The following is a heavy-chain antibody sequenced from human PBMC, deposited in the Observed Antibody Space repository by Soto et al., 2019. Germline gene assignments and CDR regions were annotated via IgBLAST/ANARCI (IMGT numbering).Heavy chain of an antibody. J-gene: IGHJ4*02. Sequence: SETLSLTCTVSGGSISSSSYFWGWIRQPPGKGLEWIGSIYYSGSTYYNPSLKSRVTISVDTSKSQFSLKLSSVTAADTAVYYCALAAAGTGLFDYWGQGTLVPVSS. V-gene: IGHV4-39*07. CDR2: IYYSGST. D-gene: IGHD6-13*01. CDR1: GGSISSSSYF. CDR3: ALAAAGTGLFDY.